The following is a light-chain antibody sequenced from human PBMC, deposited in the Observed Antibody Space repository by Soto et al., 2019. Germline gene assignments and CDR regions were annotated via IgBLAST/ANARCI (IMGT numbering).Light chain of an antibody. CDR2: WAS. Sequence: DIVMTQSPDSLAVSLGERATINCKSSQSVLYSSNNKNYLAWYQKKPGQPPKLLIYWASTRESGVPERFSGSGSGTEFTLTISSLQAEDVAVYYCQQYYSTPLTFGGGTKVEIK. CDR1: QSVLYSSNNKNY. CDR3: QQYYSTPLT. V-gene: IGKV4-1*01. J-gene: IGKJ4*02.